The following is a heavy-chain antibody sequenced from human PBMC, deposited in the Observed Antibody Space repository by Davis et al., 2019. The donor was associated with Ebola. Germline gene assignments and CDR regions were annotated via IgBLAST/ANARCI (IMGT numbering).Heavy chain of an antibody. Sequence: GESLKISCKASGNTFSNVWIGWVRQMPGKGLEWMGLIYTGDSDIRYNPSFRGQVTISADSSITTAYLQWSSLKASDTAMYYCARLDGPYSGSPWYFDYWGQGTLVTVSS. D-gene: IGHD6-6*01. J-gene: IGHJ4*02. CDR2: IYTGDSDI. CDR3: ARLDGPYSGSPWYFDY. V-gene: IGHV5-51*01. CDR1: GNTFSNVW.